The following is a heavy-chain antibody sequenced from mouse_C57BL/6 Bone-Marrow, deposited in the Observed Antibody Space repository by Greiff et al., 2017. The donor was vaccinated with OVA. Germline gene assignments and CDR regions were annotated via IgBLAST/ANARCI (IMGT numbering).Heavy chain of an antibody. CDR1: GYSITSGYY. Sequence: EVQLVESGPGLVKPSQSLSLTCSVTGYSITSGYYWNWIRQFPGNKLEWMGYISYDGSNNYNPSLKNRISITRDTSKNQFFLKLNSVTTEDTATYYCARDLTTVGYFDVWGTGTTVTVSS. D-gene: IGHD1-1*01. J-gene: IGHJ1*03. V-gene: IGHV3-6*01. CDR2: ISYDGSN. CDR3: ARDLTTVGYFDV.